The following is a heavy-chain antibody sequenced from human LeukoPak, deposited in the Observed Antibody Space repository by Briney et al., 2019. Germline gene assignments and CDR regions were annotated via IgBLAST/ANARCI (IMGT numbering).Heavy chain of an antibody. J-gene: IGHJ4*02. CDR1: VGSFSGYY. CDR2: INHSGST. V-gene: IGHV4-34*01. Sequence: SETLSLTCAVYVGSFSGYYWSWIRQPPGKGLEWIGEINHSGSTNYNPSLKSRVTISVDTSKNQFSLKLSSVTAADTAVYYCARGAATGYYFDYWGQGTLVTVSS. CDR3: ARGAATGYYFDY. D-gene: IGHD6-25*01.